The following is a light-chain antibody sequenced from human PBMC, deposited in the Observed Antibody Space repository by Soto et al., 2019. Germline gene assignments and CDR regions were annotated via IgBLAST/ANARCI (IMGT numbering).Light chain of an antibody. V-gene: IGKV2-28*01. CDR3: MQALQTPRT. CDR2: LGS. CDR1: QSLLHSNGYNY. Sequence: DIVMTQSPLSLPVTPGEPASISCRSSQSLLHSNGYNYLDWYLQKPGQSPQLLIYLGSNRASGVPDRFSGSGSVTDFTLKISRVEAEDVGVYYCMQALQTPRTFGQGTKREIK. J-gene: IGKJ2*01.